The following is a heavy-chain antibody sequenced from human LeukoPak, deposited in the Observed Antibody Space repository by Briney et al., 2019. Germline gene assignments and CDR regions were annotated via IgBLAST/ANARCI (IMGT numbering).Heavy chain of an antibody. CDR3: VKSNSRYQPWTLDI. CDR2: IHYSGRI. J-gene: IGHJ3*02. V-gene: IGHV4-59*01. Sequence: PSETLSLTCTVSGASISDYYWNWIRQPPGKGLEWIGYIHYSGRINYNPSLKSRVTISLDTSKNQFSLKLTSVTAADTAVYYCVKSNSRYQPWTLDIWGRGTMVTVSS. D-gene: IGHD2-2*01. CDR1: GASISDYY.